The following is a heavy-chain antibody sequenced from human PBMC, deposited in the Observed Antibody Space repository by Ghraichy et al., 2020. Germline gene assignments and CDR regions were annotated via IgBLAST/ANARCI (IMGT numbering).Heavy chain of an antibody. V-gene: IGHV3-23*01. CDR1: GFTFSSYA. J-gene: IGHJ4*02. CDR2: ISGSGGST. CDR3: AKALYYDSSGSDY. Sequence: LSLTCAASGFTFSSYAMSWVRQAPGKGLEWVSAISGSGGSTYYADSVKGRFTISRDNSKNTLYLQMNSLRAEDTAVYYCAKALYYDSSGSDYWGQGTLVTVSS. D-gene: IGHD3-22*01.